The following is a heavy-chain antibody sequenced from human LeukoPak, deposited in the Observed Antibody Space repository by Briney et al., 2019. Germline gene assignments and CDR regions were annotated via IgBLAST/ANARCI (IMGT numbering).Heavy chain of an antibody. V-gene: IGHV3-7*01. CDR1: GFTFSSYW. CDR2: IKQDGSEK. D-gene: IGHD6-13*01. Sequence: GGSLRLSCAASGFTFSSYWMSWVRQAPGKGLEWVANIKQDGSEKYYVDSVKGRFTISRDNAKNSLYLQMNSLRAEDTAVYYCARGSGSSWYGYYFDYWGQGTLVTVSS. CDR3: ARGSGSSWYGYYFDY. J-gene: IGHJ4*02.